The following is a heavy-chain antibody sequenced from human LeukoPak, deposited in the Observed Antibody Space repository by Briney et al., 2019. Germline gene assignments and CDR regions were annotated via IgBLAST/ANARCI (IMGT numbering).Heavy chain of an antibody. Sequence: GGSLRLSCAASGFTFSSFAMHWVRQPSGKGLEWVAFIRYDGSHQYYADSVKGRVTISRDNSKNTLYLQMNSLRPEDTAVYYCAKDSVGGQNWFDPWGQGTLVTVSS. D-gene: IGHD2-15*01. CDR1: GFTFSSFA. CDR3: AKDSVGGQNWFDP. V-gene: IGHV3-30*02. J-gene: IGHJ5*02. CDR2: IRYDGSHQ.